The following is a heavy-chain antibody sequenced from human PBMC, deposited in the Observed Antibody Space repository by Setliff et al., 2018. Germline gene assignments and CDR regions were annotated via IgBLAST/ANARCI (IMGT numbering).Heavy chain of an antibody. CDR1: GGSISTYY. CDR3: ARDSALHSYHYDSSGYLDY. J-gene: IGHJ4*02. V-gene: IGHV4-59*01. CDR2: VYYSGTT. Sequence: SLTCTVSGGSISTYYWSWIRQTPVKGLEWIGYVYYSGTTNYNPLFKSRVTISVDRPKNQFSLKLSSVTAADTGVYYCARDSALHSYHYDSSGYLDYWGQGALVTVS. D-gene: IGHD3-22*01.